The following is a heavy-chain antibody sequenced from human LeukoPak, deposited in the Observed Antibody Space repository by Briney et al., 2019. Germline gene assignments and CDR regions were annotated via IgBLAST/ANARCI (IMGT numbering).Heavy chain of an antibody. CDR1: GFTFSQYA. CDR3: AKVMVTVVTTSKLDS. V-gene: IGHV3-30*18. Sequence: GGSLRLSCAASGFTFSQYAMHWVRQAPGKGLEWVAVMSYDGFVQYCADSVTGRFTISRDNSKNTLYLQMNSLRPDDTAFYYCAKVMVTVVTTSKLDSWGQGTLVTVSS. D-gene: IGHD4-23*01. J-gene: IGHJ4*02. CDR2: MSYDGFVQ.